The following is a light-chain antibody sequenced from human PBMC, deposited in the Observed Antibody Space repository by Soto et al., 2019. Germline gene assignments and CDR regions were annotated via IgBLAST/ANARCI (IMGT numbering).Light chain of an antibody. CDR2: GTS. CDR3: HQYDSWLWT. J-gene: IGKJ1*01. Sequence: IVMTQSPCTLSVSPGERATLSCRASQSVNSNLAWYQQKPGQAPRLLIYGTSARATGIPARFSGSGSGTELTLTISRLQPEDIAVYYCHQYDSWLWTFGQGTKVDIK. CDR1: QSVNSN. V-gene: IGKV3-15*01.